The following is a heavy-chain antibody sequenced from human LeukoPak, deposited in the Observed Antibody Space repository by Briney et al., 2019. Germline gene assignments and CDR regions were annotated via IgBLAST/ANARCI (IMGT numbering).Heavy chain of an antibody. CDR3: ARESTVAGTARYLDS. D-gene: IGHD6-13*01. J-gene: IGHJ4*02. Sequence: PSETLSLTCTVSGGSISSYYWTWVRQPAGKGLEWIGRIYTSGSTNYSPSLKSRATMSVKKCKNRFSLKLNSVTAADTAVYYCARESTVAGTARYLDSWGQGTLVTVSS. V-gene: IGHV4-4*07. CDR1: GGSISSYY. CDR2: IYTSGST.